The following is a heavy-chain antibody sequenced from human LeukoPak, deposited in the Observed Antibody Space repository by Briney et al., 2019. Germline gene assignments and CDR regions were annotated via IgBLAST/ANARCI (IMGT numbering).Heavy chain of an antibody. V-gene: IGHV4-59*01. CDR3: ARDRQGWTRYYDFWSGYRVGGDYYYYYYMDV. CDR1: GGSISSYY. D-gene: IGHD3-3*01. Sequence: SETLSLTCTVSGGSISSYYWSWTRQPPGKGLEWIGYIYYSGSTNYNPSLKSRVTISVDTSKNQFSLKLSSVTAADTAVYYCARDRQGWTRYYDFWSGYRVGGDYYYYYYMDVWGKGTTVTVSS. CDR2: IYYSGST. J-gene: IGHJ6*03.